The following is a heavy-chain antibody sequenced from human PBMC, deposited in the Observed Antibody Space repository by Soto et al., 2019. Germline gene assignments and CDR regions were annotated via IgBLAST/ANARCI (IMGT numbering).Heavy chain of an antibody. CDR1: GFTFRNYY. J-gene: IGHJ6*02. CDR2: ISAAGDP. CDR3: ATTDRDFYGMDV. Sequence: EVQLVESGGGLVQPGGSLRLSCEASGFTFRNYYMHWVRQGTGKGLEWVSGISAAGDPDYADSVEGRFTISRENAQNSFFLQMNSIGVGDTAVYYCATTDRDFYGMDVWGQGTTVIVSS. D-gene: IGHD1-1*01. V-gene: IGHV3-13*05.